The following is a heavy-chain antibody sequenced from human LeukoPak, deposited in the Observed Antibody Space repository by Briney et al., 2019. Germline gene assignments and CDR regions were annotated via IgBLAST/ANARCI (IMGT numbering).Heavy chain of an antibody. V-gene: IGHV4-34*01. J-gene: IGHJ2*01. Sequence: SETLSLTCAVYGGSFSGYYWGWIRQPPGKGLEWIGEINHSGSTNYNPSLKSRVTISVDTSKNQFSLKLSSVTAADTAVYYCARGIWSGAYWYFDLWGRGTLVTVSS. CDR3: ARGIWSGAYWYFDL. D-gene: IGHD3-3*01. CDR1: GGSFSGYY. CDR2: INHSGST.